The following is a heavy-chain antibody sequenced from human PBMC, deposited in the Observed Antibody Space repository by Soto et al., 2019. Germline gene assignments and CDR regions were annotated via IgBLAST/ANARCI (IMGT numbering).Heavy chain of an antibody. CDR2: IYWDDDK. CDR3: AYSRLPSTVTTSAEYFQH. D-gene: IGHD4-17*01. Sequence: QITLKESGPPLVKPTQTLTLTFTFSGFSLTTSGVSVAWIRQPPGKALEWLALIYWDDDKRYSPSLDSRLTITKDNSKNRVVLTMTNMDPVDTATYYCAYSRLPSTVTTSAEYFQHWGQGTLVTVSS. CDR1: GFSLTTSGVS. V-gene: IGHV2-5*02. J-gene: IGHJ1*01.